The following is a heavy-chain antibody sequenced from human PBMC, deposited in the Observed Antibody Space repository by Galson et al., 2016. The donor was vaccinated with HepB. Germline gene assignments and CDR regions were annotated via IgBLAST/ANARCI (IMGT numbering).Heavy chain of an antibody. CDR1: GFTFSAYG. Sequence: SLRLSCAASGFTFSAYGMHWVRQAPGKGLEWVAVIWHDGSNKYYADSVKGRFTISRDNSKNTRYLQMNGLRAEDTAVYYCARAFRSGFVTHYYGMDVWGQGTTFTVSS. V-gene: IGHV3-33*01. D-gene: IGHD5-18*01. CDR3: ARAFRSGFVTHYYGMDV. CDR2: IWHDGSNK. J-gene: IGHJ6*02.